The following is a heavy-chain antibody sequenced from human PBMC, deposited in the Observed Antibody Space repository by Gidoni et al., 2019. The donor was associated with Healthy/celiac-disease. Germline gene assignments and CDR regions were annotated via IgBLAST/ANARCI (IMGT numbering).Heavy chain of an antibody. J-gene: IGHJ6*02. CDR2: ISGSGGST. CDR3: AKDPNDFWRGYRLSAYYYYGMDV. V-gene: IGHV3-23*01. Sequence: EVQLLESGGGLVRPGGSLRLACAASGFAVSSSAISCRPGAPGKGLEWVSAISGSGGSTYYAESVKGRFTISRDNSKNTLYLQMNSLRAEDTAVYYCAKDPNDFWRGYRLSAYYYYGMDVWGQGTTVTVSS. CDR1: GFAVSSSA. D-gene: IGHD3-3*01.